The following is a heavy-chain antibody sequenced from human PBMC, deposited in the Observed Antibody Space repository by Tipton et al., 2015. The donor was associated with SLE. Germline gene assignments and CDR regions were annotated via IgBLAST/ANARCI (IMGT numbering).Heavy chain of an antibody. J-gene: IGHJ2*01. CDR1: NGSINSYY. Sequence: TLSLTCTVSNGSINSYYWSWIRQSPEKGLEFIGYIFPGGSTKYNPSLKSRVTISVDTSKNQFSLKLFSATAADTAVYYCAITMAVAAAGYFDLWGRGTLVTVSS. CDR2: IFPGGST. V-gene: IGHV4-4*08. CDR3: AITMAVAAAGYFDL. D-gene: IGHD2-15*01.